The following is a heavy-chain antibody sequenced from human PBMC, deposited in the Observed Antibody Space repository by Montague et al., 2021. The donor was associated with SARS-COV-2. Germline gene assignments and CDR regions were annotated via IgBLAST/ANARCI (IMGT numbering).Heavy chain of an antibody. Sequence: SETLSLTCTVPSGAIRKYNWGWVRQPPGKELECLGIISHTESTNYNPSRGSRVSISIDTSKSQFSLRVRSVTAADTAVYYCARSVQFAYGLDVWGQGTTVTISS. CDR3: ARSVQFAYGLDV. V-gene: IGHV4-59*08. D-gene: IGHD3-16*01. CDR2: ISHTEST. CDR1: SGAIRKYN. J-gene: IGHJ6*02.